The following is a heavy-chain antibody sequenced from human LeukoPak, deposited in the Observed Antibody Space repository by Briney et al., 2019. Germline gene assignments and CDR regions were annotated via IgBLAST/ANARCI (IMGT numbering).Heavy chain of an antibody. CDR1: GVSIGSGDYY. CDR3: ARGKVFGVVPNWFDP. Sequence: SETLSLTCTVSGVSIGSGDYYWSWIRQPPGKGLEWIGYIYYSGSTYYNPSLKSRVPLSVDTSKSQFSLKLSSVTAADTAVYYCARGKVFGVVPNWFDPWGQGTLVTVSS. J-gene: IGHJ5*02. CDR2: IYYSGST. D-gene: IGHD3-3*01. V-gene: IGHV4-30-4*08.